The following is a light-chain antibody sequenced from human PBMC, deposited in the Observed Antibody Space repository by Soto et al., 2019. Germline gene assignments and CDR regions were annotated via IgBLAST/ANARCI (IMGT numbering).Light chain of an antibody. V-gene: IGKV1-39*01. J-gene: IGKJ4*01. CDR1: QRISAY. CDR3: QQSYNNPLT. CDR2: TAS. Sequence: DIQMTQSPSSLSAYVGDRVTITCRASQRISAYLNWYQHKPGKAPRLLIYTASSLQSGVPSRFSGSGSGTDFTLTISSLQPVDFATYYCQQSYNNPLTFGGGTKVDIK.